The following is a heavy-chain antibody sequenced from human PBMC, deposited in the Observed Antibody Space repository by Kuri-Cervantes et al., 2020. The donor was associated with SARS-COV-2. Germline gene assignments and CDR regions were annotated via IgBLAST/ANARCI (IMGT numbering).Heavy chain of an antibody. J-gene: IGHJ5*02. CDR2: ANQNGNT. Sequence: SETRSLTCAVHGGSFSGLSWSWIRQSPGKGLEWIGEANQNGNTNYNPSLKSPVTISVDTSKNQFSLKLSSVTAADTAVYYGARERRYCSSTSCYNEAQRWFDPWGQGTLVTVSS. CDR1: GGSFSGLS. D-gene: IGHD2-2*02. V-gene: IGHV4-34*01. CDR3: ARERRYCSSTSCYNEAQRWFDP.